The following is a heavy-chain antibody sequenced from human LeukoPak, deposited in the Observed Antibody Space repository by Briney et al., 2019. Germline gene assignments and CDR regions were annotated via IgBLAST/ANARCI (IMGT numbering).Heavy chain of an antibody. CDR1: EFTFENYA. V-gene: IGHV3-30-3*01. Sequence: GRSLRLSCAASEFTFENYAIQWVRQAPGKGLEWVALISRDGSKQYYADSVQGRFSISRDTSMNALFLQMNSLRTEDTAVYYCDPHDSSSHLWGQGTLVTVSS. CDR3: DPHDSSSHL. J-gene: IGHJ5*02. CDR2: ISRDGSKQ. D-gene: IGHD6-6*01.